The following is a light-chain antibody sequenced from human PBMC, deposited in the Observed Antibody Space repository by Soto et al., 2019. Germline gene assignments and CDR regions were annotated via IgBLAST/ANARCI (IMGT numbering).Light chain of an antibody. CDR3: CSYAGTYSLV. CDR2: DVS. CDR1: TSYVGDYND. Sequence: QSVLTHPRSLSGSPLQSVTISCTVTTSYVGDYNDVSWYQQHPGKSPKLIIFDVSKRPSGVPDRFSGSKSGKTASLTISGLQAEDEGDYYCCSYAGTYSLVFGSGTKVTVL. J-gene: IGLJ1*01. V-gene: IGLV2-11*01.